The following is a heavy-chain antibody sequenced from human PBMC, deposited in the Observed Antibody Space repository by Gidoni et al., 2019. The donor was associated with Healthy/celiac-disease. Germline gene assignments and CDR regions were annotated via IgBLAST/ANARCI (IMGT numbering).Heavy chain of an antibody. Sequence: QVQLVESGGGVVQPGRSLRLSCAASGFTFSSYGMHWVRQAPGKGLEWVAVISYDGSNKYYADSVKGRFTISRDNSKNTLYLQMNSLRAEDTAVYYCARNGPYYDSSGYSDAFDIWGQGTMVTVSS. J-gene: IGHJ3*02. V-gene: IGHV3-30*03. CDR3: ARNGPYYDSSGYSDAFDI. D-gene: IGHD3-22*01. CDR1: GFTFSSYG. CDR2: ISYDGSNK.